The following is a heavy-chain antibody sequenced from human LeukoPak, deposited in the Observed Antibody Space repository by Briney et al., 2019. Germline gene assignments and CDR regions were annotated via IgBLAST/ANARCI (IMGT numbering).Heavy chain of an antibody. CDR1: GGSISSYY. CDR3: ARMTPNY. V-gene: IGHV4-34*01. CDR2: INHSGST. Sequence: LVKPSETLSLTCTVSGGSISSYYWSWIRQPPGKGLEWIGEINHSGSTNYNPSLKSRVTISVDTSKNQFSLKLSSVTAADTAVYYCARMTPNYWGQGTLVTISS. J-gene: IGHJ4*02.